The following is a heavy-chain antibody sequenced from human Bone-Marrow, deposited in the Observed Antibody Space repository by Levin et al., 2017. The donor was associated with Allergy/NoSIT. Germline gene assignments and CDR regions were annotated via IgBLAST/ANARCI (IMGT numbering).Heavy chain of an antibody. Sequence: ESGPTLVKPTQTLTLTCNFSGFSLTNSGVGVGWIRQPPGQALECLSLIFRDDDKRYSPSLKNRLTITKDTSKNQVVLRMTNMHPVDTATYYCATTQYYGAIDYWGQGTLVSVSS. J-gene: IGHJ4*02. V-gene: IGHV2-5*02. CDR3: ATTQYYGAIDY. D-gene: IGHD3-3*01. CDR1: GFSLTNSGVG. CDR2: IFRDDDK.